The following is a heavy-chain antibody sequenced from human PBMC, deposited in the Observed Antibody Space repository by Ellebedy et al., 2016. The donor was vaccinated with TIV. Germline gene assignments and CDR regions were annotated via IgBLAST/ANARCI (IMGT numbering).Heavy chain of an antibody. CDR2: ISSSGSTI. CDR3: ASTTMVRGVSFDY. V-gene: IGHV3-11*01. Sequence: GESLKISXAASGFTFSDYYMSWIRQAPGKGLEWVSYISSSGSTIYYADSVKGRFTISRDNAKNSLYLQMNSLRAEDTAVYYCASTTMVRGVSFDYWGQGTLVTVSS. J-gene: IGHJ4*02. D-gene: IGHD3-10*01. CDR1: GFTFSDYY.